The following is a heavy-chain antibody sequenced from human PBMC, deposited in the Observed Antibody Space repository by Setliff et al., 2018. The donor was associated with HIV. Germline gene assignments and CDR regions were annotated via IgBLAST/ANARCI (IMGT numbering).Heavy chain of an antibody. Sequence: SVKVSCKASGGTFSSVAISWVRQAPGQGLEWLGRIIPIFGTPNYAQNLQGRVTMTTDTSTSTVYMELRSRRSDDTAVYYCAREGITMVRGLISHYYDSGMDVWGQGTTVTVSS. D-gene: IGHD3-10*01. J-gene: IGHJ6*02. V-gene: IGHV1-69*05. CDR1: GGTFSSVA. CDR2: IIPIFGTP. CDR3: AREGITMVRGLISHYYDSGMDV.